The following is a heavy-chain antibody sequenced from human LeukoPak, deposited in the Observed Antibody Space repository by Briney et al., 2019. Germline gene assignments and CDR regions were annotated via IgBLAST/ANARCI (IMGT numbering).Heavy chain of an antibody. V-gene: IGHV4-4*02. CDR1: GGSISSSNW. J-gene: IGHJ5*02. D-gene: IGHD3-10*01. CDR2: IYHSGST. CDR3: ARDEYGSGSYPNWFDP. Sequence: GTLSLTCAVSGGSISSSNWWSWVRQPPGKGLEWIGEIYHSGSTNYNPSLKSRVTISVDKSKSQFSLKLSSVTAADTAVYYCARDEYGSGSYPNWFDPWGQGTLVTVSS.